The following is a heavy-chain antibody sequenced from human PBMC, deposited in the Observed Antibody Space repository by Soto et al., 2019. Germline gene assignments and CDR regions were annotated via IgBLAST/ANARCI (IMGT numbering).Heavy chain of an antibody. CDR1: GGSFSGYY. Sequence: PSETLSLTCAVYGGSFSGYYWSWIRQPPGKGLEWIGEINHSGSTNYNPSLKSRVTISVDTSKNQFSLKLSSVTAADTAVYYCARPHPPMATIPGGAFDIWGQGTMVTVSS. J-gene: IGHJ3*02. D-gene: IGHD5-12*01. CDR2: INHSGST. V-gene: IGHV4-34*01. CDR3: ARPHPPMATIPGGAFDI.